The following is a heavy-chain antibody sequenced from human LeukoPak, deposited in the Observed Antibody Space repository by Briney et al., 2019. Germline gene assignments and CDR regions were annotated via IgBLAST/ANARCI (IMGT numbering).Heavy chain of an antibody. D-gene: IGHD1-26*01. CDR2: ISTSGST. CDR3: ARGGDIVGATRSAFDM. J-gene: IGHJ3*02. Sequence: GGSLRLSCAASGFTVSSNYMSCVRQAPGKGLEWVSVISTSGSTYYADSVKGQFTISRDNSMNTLSLQMTSLRAEDTAVYYCARGGDIVGATRSAFDMWGQGTMVTVSS. CDR1: GFTVSSNY. V-gene: IGHV3-53*01.